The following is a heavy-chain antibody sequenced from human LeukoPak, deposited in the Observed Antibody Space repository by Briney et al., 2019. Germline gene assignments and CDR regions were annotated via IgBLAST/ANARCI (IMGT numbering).Heavy chain of an antibody. J-gene: IGHJ4*02. D-gene: IGHD5-12*01. Sequence: PGGSLRLSCAASGFTFSSYSMSWVRKAPGKGLEWVSSISSSSSYIYYADSVKGRFTISRDNAKNSLYLQMNSLRAEDTAVYYCARARGYSGYDLGYWGQGTLVTVSS. CDR3: ARARGYSGYDLGY. CDR1: GFTFSSYS. CDR2: ISSSSSYI. V-gene: IGHV3-21*01.